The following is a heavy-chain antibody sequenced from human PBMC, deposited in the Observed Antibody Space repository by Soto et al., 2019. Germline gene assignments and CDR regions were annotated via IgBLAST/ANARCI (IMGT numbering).Heavy chain of an antibody. D-gene: IGHD6-19*01. CDR2: IYYSGSI. V-gene: IGHV4-59*01. CDR1: GDSISSLY. J-gene: IGHJ4*02. Sequence: SETLSLTCTDSGDSISSLYWSWIRQPPGKGLEWIGYIYYSGSINYNPSLKSRVTISVDPSKNQFSLRLSSVTAADTAVYYCAKSLWDTSGWKTDYWGQGTLVTVS. CDR3: AKSLWDTSGWKTDY.